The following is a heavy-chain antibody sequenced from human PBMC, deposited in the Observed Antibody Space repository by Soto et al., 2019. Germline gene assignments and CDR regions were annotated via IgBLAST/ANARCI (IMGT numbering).Heavy chain of an antibody. V-gene: IGHV3-30*18. CDR2: ISYDGHNK. CDR1: GFTFTTFG. D-gene: IGHD4-17*01. Sequence: QVQLVESGGGVVQPGGSLRLSCTASGFTFTTFGIHWVRQAPGKGLEWVALISYDGHNKYYSDSVKGRFTISRDNYKNTLSLHMNSLRAEDTAVYYCAKDLLAYGDYNYYYYGMDVWGQGTTVSVSS. CDR3: AKDLLAYGDYNYYYYGMDV. J-gene: IGHJ6*02.